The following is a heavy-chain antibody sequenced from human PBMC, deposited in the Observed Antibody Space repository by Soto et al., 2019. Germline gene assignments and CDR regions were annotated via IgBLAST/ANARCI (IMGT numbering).Heavy chain of an antibody. CDR2: ISWNSGSI. CDR1: GFTFDDYA. Sequence: PGGSLRLSCAASGFTFDDYAMHWVRQAPGKGLEWVSGISWNSGSIGYADSVKGRFTISRDNAKNSLYLQMNSLRAEDTVLYYCAKVRDPEPGIAAAGTLRADAFDIWGQGTMVTVSS. CDR3: AKVRDPEPGIAAAGTLRADAFDI. V-gene: IGHV3-9*01. J-gene: IGHJ3*02. D-gene: IGHD6-13*01.